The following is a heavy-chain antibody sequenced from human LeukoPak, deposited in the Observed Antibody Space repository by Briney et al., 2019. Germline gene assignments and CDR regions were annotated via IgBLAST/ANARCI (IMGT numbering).Heavy chain of an antibody. D-gene: IGHD2-2*01. CDR1: GFTFSSYA. CDR2: ISGSGGST. J-gene: IGHJ6*02. Sequence: GGSLRLSCAASGFTFSSYAMSWVRQAPGKGLEWVSAISGSGGSTYYADSVKGRFTISRDNSKNTLYLQMNSLRAEDTAVYYCAKGGYPGYCSSTSCYGDYYYYGMDVWGQGTTVTVSS. CDR3: AKGGYPGYCSSTSCYGDYYYYGMDV. V-gene: IGHV3-23*01.